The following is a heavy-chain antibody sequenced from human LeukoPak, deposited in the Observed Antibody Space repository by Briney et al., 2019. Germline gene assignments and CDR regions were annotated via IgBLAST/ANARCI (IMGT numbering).Heavy chain of an antibody. Sequence: GGSLRLSCAASGFTFANYAITWIRQAPGKGLEWVSSTSGSGNNTYYADSVQGRFTISRDNSKNTLFLQMNSLRADDTAVYHCAKGEDIVVGGGFDYWGQGTLVTVSS. CDR1: GFTFANYA. V-gene: IGHV3-23*01. D-gene: IGHD2-15*01. CDR3: AKGEDIVVGGGFDY. CDR2: TSGSGNNT. J-gene: IGHJ4*02.